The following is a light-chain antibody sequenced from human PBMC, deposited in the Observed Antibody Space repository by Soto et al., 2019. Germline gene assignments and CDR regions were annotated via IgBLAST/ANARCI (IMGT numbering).Light chain of an antibody. Sequence: EIVLTHSPGTLSLSPGERATLSFSSSQSVSSTYLAWYRHKPGQAPRLLIYGASSRAAGIPDRFSGSGSGTDFTLTISRLEPEDFAVYYCHHYGSSRHTFGQGTKVDIK. CDR2: GAS. V-gene: IGKV3-20*01. CDR1: QSVSSTY. J-gene: IGKJ2*01. CDR3: HHYGSSRHT.